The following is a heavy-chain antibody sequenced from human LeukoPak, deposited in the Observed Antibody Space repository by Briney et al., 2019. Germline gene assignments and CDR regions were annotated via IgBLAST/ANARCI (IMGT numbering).Heavy chain of an antibody. J-gene: IGHJ4*02. CDR3: ARDPEDYDFWSDYFDY. CDR2: ISCDGSNK. V-gene: IGHV3-30-3*01. Sequence: GGSLRLSCAASVFTFSSYSIHWVRHAPGKGLEWVAVISCDGSNKYYADSVKGRFTISRDNSKNTLYLQMNSLRAEDTAVYYCARDPEDYDFWSDYFDYWGQGTLVTVSS. D-gene: IGHD3-3*01. CDR1: VFTFSSYS.